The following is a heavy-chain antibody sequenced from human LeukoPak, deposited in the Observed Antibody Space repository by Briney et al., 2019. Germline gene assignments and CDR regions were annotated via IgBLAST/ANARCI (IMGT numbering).Heavy chain of an antibody. CDR3: ARDLTMIIGV. J-gene: IGHJ4*02. D-gene: IGHD3-22*01. V-gene: IGHV3-21*01. CDR1: GFTFSSYS. CDR2: ISSSGSYT. Sequence: PGGSLRLSCAASGFTFSSYSMFWVRQAPGKGLEWVSSISSSGSYTYYADSMKGRFTISRDNAKNSLYLQMNSLRAEDTAVYYCARDLTMIIGVWGQGTLVTVSS.